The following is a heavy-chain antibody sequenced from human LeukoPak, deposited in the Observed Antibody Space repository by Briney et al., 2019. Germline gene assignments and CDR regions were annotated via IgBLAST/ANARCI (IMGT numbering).Heavy chain of an antibody. V-gene: IGHV5-51*01. CDR3: ARLVGRRCSRTNCRQVNNWLDP. J-gene: IGHJ5*02. CDR2: VYPGDSDS. Sequence: GESLKISCKTSGYSFSHYWIAWVRQVPGEGLEWMGIVYPGDSDSRYSPAFQGQVTISADKSISTAYLHWSSLKASDSAIYYCARLVGRRCSRTNCRQVNNWLDPWGQGTLVTVSS. D-gene: IGHD2-2*01. CDR1: GYSFSHYW.